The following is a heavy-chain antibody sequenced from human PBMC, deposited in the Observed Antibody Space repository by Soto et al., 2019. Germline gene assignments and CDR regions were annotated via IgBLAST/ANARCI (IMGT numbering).Heavy chain of an antibody. CDR2: IIPIFGTA. D-gene: IGHD3-22*01. CDR3: ARYPYDSSGYYHYYYYGMDV. CDR1: GGTFSSYA. Sequence: SVKVSGKASGGTFSSYAISWVRQAPGQGLEWMGGIIPIFGTANYAQKFQGRVTITADESTSTAYMELSSLRSEDTAVYYCARYPYDSSGYYHYYYYGMDVWGQGTTVTVSS. J-gene: IGHJ6*02. V-gene: IGHV1-69*13.